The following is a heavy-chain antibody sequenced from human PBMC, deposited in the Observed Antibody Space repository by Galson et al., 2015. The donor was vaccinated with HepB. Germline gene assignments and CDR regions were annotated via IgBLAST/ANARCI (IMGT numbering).Heavy chain of an antibody. CDR2: ISGSGCST. CDR1: GFTFSSYA. Sequence: SLRLSCAASGFTFSSYAIIWFRQAPGKGLDWGSAISGSGCSTYYADSGKGLFTFSRDNSKNTLDLQMNSMRAEDTAVEDCAKHGGEWERNGGGEGYFEEWGQG. D-gene: IGHD1-26*01. CDR3: AKHGGEWERNGGGEGYFEE. V-gene: IGHV3-23*01. J-gene: IGHJ4*02.